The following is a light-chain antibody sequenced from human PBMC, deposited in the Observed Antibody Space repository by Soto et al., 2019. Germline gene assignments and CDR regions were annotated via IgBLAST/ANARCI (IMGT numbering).Light chain of an antibody. CDR2: GAS. CDR3: QQYNNWPYT. J-gene: IGKJ2*01. V-gene: IGKV3-15*01. CDR1: QSVSSY. Sequence: EIVMTQSPATLSVSPGERATLSCRASQSVSSYLAWYQQKPGQAPSLLIYGASTRATGIPARFSGSGSGTEFTLTITSLQSEDVAVYYCQQYNNWPYTFGQGTKLEIK.